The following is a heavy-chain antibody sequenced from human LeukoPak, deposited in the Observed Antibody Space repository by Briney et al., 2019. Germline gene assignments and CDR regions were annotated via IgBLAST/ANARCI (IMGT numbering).Heavy chain of an antibody. CDR1: APTLTSYS. Sequence: SVNAASKVSAPTLTSYSISWVRQAPRQGLEWMGRTIPIFGIANYAQKFQGRVTITADKSTSTAYMELSSLRSEDTAVYYCARARIAAAVTYNWFDPWGQGTLVTVSS. D-gene: IGHD6-13*01. J-gene: IGHJ5*02. CDR2: TIPIFGIA. CDR3: ARARIAAAVTYNWFDP. V-gene: IGHV1-69*04.